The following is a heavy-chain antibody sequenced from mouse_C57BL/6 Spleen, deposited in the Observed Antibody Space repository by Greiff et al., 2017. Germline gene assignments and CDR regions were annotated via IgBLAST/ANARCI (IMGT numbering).Heavy chain of an antibody. J-gene: IGHJ2*01. Sequence: EVMLVESGGGLVQPKGSLKLSCAASGFSFNTYAMNWVRQAPGKGLEWVARIRSKSNNYATYYADSVKDRFTISRDDSESMLYLQMNNLKTEDTAMYYCVRRGYGGGFDYWGQGTTLTVSS. CDR2: IRSKSNNYAT. CDR1: GFSFNTYA. V-gene: IGHV10-1*01. CDR3: VRRGYGGGFDY. D-gene: IGHD1-2*01.